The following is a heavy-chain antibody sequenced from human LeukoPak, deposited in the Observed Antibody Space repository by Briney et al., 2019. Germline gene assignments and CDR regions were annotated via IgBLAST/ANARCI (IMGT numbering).Heavy chain of an antibody. J-gene: IGHJ4*02. CDR1: GSTFSSYS. V-gene: IGHV3-21*01. D-gene: IGHD6-13*01. CDR2: ISSSSSYI. CDR3: ARVGSSSLSYYFDY. Sequence: GGSLRLSCAASGSTFSSYSMNWVRQAPGKGLEWVSSISSSSSYIYCADSVKGRFTISRDNAKNSLYLQMNSLRAEDTAVYYCARVGSSSLSYYFDYWGQGTLVTVSS.